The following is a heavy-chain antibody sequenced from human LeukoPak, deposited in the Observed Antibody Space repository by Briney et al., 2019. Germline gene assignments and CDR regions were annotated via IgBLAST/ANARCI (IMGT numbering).Heavy chain of an antibody. Sequence: ASVKVSCKASGYTFTSYYMHWVRQARGQGLEWMGIINTSGGSTSYAQKFQGRVTMTRDTSTSTVYMEPTSLRSEDTAVYYCAVGGSGWSRSFDYWGQGTLVTVSS. J-gene: IGHJ4*02. CDR1: GYTFTSYY. CDR2: INTSGGST. CDR3: AVGGSGWSRSFDY. V-gene: IGHV1-46*01. D-gene: IGHD6-19*01.